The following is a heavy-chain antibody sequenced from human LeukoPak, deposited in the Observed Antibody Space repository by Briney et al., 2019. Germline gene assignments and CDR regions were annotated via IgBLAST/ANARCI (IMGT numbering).Heavy chain of an antibody. CDR2: IYYSGST. CDR3: ARNLVLDYYYYYGMDV. CDR1: GGSISSSSYY. D-gene: IGHD6-13*01. V-gene: IGHV4-39*07. J-gene: IGHJ6*02. Sequence: SETLSLTCTVSGGSISSSSYYWGWIRQPPGKGLEWIGSIYYSGSTYYNPSLKSRVTISVDTSKNQFSLKLSSVAAADTAVYYCARNLVLDYYYYYGMDVWGQGTTVTVSS.